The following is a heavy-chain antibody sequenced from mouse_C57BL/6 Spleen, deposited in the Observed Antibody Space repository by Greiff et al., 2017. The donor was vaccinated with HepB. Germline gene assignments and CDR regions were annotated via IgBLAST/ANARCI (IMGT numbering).Heavy chain of an antibody. Sequence: EVMLVESGGGLVKPGGSLKLSCAASGFTFSSYAMSWVRQTPEKRLEWVATISDGGSYTYYPDNVKGRFTISRDNAKNNLYLQMSHLKSEDTARYYCARGGAPIYDYGGWYFDVWGTGTTVTVSS. CDR1: GFTFSSYA. J-gene: IGHJ1*03. D-gene: IGHD2-4*01. CDR2: ISDGGSYT. CDR3: ARGGAPIYDYGGWYFDV. V-gene: IGHV5-4*03.